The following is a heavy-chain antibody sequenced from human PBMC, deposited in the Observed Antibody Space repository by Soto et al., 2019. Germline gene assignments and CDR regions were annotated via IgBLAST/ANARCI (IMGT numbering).Heavy chain of an antibody. V-gene: IGHV3-48*03. Sequence: EVQLVESGGGLVQPGGSLRLSCAASGFTFSSYEMNWVRQAPGKGLEWVSYISSSGSTIYHADSVKGRFTISRDNAKNSLYLQMNSLRAEDTAVYYCARARLLPPRGDGMDVWGQGTTVTVSS. CDR1: GFTFSSYE. D-gene: IGHD3-10*01. CDR3: ARARLLPPRGDGMDV. CDR2: ISSSGSTI. J-gene: IGHJ6*02.